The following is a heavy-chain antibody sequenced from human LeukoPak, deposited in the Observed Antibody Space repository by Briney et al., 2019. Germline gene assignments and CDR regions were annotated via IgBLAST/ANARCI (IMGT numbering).Heavy chain of an antibody. CDR2: IYYSGST. J-gene: IGHJ6*03. D-gene: IGHD3-10*01. Sequence: SETLSLTCTVSGGSISSSSYYWGWIRQPPGKGLEWIGYIYYSGSTNYNPSLKSRVTISVDTSKNQFSLKLSSVTAADTAVYYCARVYYGSGSYIYYYYYYYMDVWGKGTTVTVSS. CDR1: GGSISSSSYY. V-gene: IGHV4-61*05. CDR3: ARVYYGSGSYIYYYYYYYMDV.